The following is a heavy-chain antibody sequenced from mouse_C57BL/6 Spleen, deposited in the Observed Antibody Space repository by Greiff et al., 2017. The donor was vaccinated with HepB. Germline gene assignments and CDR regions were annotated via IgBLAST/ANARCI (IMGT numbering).Heavy chain of an antibody. V-gene: IGHV5-17*01. CDR2: ISSGSSTI. CDR1: GFTFSDYG. Sequence: EVKLVESGGGLVKPGGSLKLSCAASGFTFSDYGMHWVRQAPEKGLEWVAYISSGSSTIYYADTVKGRFTISRDNAKNTLFLQMTSLRSEDTAMYYCARRLQDYYAMDYWGQGASVTVSS. J-gene: IGHJ4*01. D-gene: IGHD2-13*01. CDR3: ARRLQDYYAMDY.